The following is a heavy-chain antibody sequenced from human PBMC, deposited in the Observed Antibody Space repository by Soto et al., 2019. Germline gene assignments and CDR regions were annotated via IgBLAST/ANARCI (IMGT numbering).Heavy chain of an antibody. Sequence: QVQLQQWGAGLLKPSETLSLTCAVYGGSFSGYYWSWIRQPPGKGLEWIGEINHSGSTNYNPSLKSRVTISVDTSKNPFSLKLSSVTAEDTAVYYCARGRRDSGGYYYGVHFAYWGQGTLVTVSS. CDR3: ARGRRDSGGYYYGVHFAY. J-gene: IGHJ4*02. CDR2: INHSGST. CDR1: GGSFSGYY. V-gene: IGHV4-34*01. D-gene: IGHD3-22*01.